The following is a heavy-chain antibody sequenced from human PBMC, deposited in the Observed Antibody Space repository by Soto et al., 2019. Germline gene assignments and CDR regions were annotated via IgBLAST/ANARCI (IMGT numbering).Heavy chain of an antibody. V-gene: IGHV3-15*01. D-gene: IGHD6-19*01. J-gene: IGHJ4*02. CDR3: TTPGYSSAFDY. CDR2: IKSKADGGTT. CDR1: GFTFTNVW. Sequence: GSLRLSCAASGFTFTNVWMSWVRQAPGKGLEWVGRIKSKADGGTTDYAAPVKGRFTISRDDSKNTLYLQMNSLKTEDTGIYYCTTPGYSSAFDYWGQGTLVTVSS.